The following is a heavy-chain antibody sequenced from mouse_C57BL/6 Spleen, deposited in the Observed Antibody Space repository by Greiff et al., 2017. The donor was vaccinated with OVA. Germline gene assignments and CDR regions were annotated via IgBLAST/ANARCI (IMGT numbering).Heavy chain of an antibody. D-gene: IGHD3-1*01. CDR2: IYPGGGYT. V-gene: IGHV1-63*01. J-gene: IGHJ2*01. CDR1: GYTFTNYW. Sequence: VQLQQSGAELVRPGTSVKMSCKASGYTFTNYWIGWAKQRPGHGLEWIGDIYPGGGYTKYNEKFKGKATMTADNYSHNTYMQFSLLTSEYSAISYCASSGSNPYYCDYWGQGTTLTVSS. CDR3: ASSGSNPYYCDY.